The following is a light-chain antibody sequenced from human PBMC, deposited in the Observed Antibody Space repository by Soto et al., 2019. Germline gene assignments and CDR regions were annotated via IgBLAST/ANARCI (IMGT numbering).Light chain of an antibody. Sequence: IQLTQSPSSLSASLGDRVTITCRASQSISSYLNWYQQKQGKAPKLLIFDASDLEPGVPSRFSGRTAGTDCSFTISSLQKEDRSTYYGQQYDNYTLTFGGGTKVDIK. CDR1: QSISSY. V-gene: IGKV1-33*01. CDR2: DAS. CDR3: QQYDNYTLT. J-gene: IGKJ4*01.